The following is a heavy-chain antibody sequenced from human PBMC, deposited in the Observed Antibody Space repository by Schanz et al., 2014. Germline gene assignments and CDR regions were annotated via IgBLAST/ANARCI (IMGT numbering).Heavy chain of an antibody. CDR2: IWFDGTNK. CDR1: GFTLSSYG. D-gene: IGHD6-19*01. CDR3: AKDVRPVANTVHFYYMGV. Sequence: QVQLVESGGGVVQPGRSLRLSCSASGFTLSSYGMHWVRQAPGKGLEWLAVIWFDGTNKYNADSVKGRFTISRDTSKNTLYLLLNSLRAEDTAVYYCAKDVRPVANTVHFYYMGVWGQGTTVTVSS. V-gene: IGHV3-33*06. J-gene: IGHJ6*02.